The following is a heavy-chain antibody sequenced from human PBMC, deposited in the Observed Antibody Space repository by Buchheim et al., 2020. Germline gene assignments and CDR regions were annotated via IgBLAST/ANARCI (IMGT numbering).Heavy chain of an antibody. J-gene: IGHJ4*02. CDR3: ARVASTDYYDSSGYYYSFDY. Sequence: QVQLQQWGAGLLKPSETLSLTCAVYGGSFSGYYWSWIRQPPGKGLEWIGEINHSGSTTYNPSLKSRVTISVDTSKNQFSLILSSVTAADTAVYYCARVASTDYYDSSGYYYSFDYWGQGTL. D-gene: IGHD3-22*01. CDR1: GGSFSGYY. CDR2: INHSGST. V-gene: IGHV4-34*01.